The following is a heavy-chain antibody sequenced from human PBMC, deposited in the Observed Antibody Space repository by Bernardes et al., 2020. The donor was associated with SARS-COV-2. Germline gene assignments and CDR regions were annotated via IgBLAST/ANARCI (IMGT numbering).Heavy chain of an antibody. CDR1: GFTFSSYA. CDR2: ISSNGGST. Sequence: GGSLRLSCSASGFTFSSYAMHWVRQAPGKGLEYVSAISSNGGSTYYADSVKGRFTISRDNSKNTLYLQMSSLRAEDTAVYYCVKVDYSNYSPPGDYWGQGTLVTVSS. J-gene: IGHJ4*02. D-gene: IGHD4-4*01. CDR3: VKVDYSNYSPPGDY. V-gene: IGHV3-64D*08.